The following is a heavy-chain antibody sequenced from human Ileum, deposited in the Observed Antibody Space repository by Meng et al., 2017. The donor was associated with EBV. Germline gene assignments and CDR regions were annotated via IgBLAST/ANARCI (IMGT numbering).Heavy chain of an antibody. Sequence: QRQLKDAVQGLMKPSDALSLTCTVSGGSIRSTSYYWGWIRQPPGKGLEWIGSIYYSGSTYYNPSLKSRVTISVDTSKNQFSLNLGSVTAADTAVYYCARHLYCSGGSCSFINHWGQGTLVTVSS. J-gene: IGHJ5*02. CDR1: GGSIRSTSYY. CDR2: IYYSGST. CDR3: ARHLYCSGGSCSFINH. V-gene: IGHV4-39*01. D-gene: IGHD2-15*01.